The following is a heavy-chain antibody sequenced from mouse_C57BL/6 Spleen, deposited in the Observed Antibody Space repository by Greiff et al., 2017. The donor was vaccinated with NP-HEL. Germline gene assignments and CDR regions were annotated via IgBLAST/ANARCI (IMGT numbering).Heavy chain of an antibody. CDR2: IYPSDSET. V-gene: IGHV1-61*01. Sequence: QVQLQQPGAELVRPGSSVKLSCKASGYTFTSYWMDWVKQRPGQGLEWIGNIYPSDSETQYNQKFKDKATLTVAKSSSTAYMQPSSLTSEDSSVYSCARSRWYRYYPLAYWGPGTPVTVSA. J-gene: IGHJ3*01. CDR3: ARSRWYRYYPLAY. CDR1: GYTFTSYW. D-gene: IGHD2-12*01.